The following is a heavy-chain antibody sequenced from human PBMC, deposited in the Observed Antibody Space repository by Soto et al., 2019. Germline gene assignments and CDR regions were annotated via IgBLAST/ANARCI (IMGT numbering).Heavy chain of an antibody. V-gene: IGHV3-30-3*01. D-gene: IGHD1-26*01. CDR3: ARARSWELPFDY. CDR2: ISYDGSNK. J-gene: IGHJ4*02. Sequence: GGSLRLSCAASGFTFSSYAMHWVRQAPGKGLEWVAVISYDGSNKYYADSVKGRFTISRDNSKNTLYLQMNSLRAEDTAVYYCARARSWELPFDYWGQGTLVTVSS. CDR1: GFTFSSYA.